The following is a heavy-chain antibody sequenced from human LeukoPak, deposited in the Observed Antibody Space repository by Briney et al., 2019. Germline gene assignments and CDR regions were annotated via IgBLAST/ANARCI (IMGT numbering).Heavy chain of an antibody. CDR1: GGSINSGGYY. V-gene: IGHV4-31*03. CDR3: ARVAHGANPNDVYYFAS. D-gene: IGHD4/OR15-4a*01. J-gene: IGHJ4*02. Sequence: PSETLSLTCTVSGGSINSGGYYWSWIRQHPGKGLEWIGYIYYSGSTYYNPSLESRITMSVDTSKNQFSLKLISVTAADPAFYYCARVAHGANPNDVYYFASWGQGTPAPPSS. CDR2: IYYSGST.